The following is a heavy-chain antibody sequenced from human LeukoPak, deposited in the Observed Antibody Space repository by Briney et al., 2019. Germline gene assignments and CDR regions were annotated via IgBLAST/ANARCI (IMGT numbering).Heavy chain of an antibody. CDR1: GFTFDDYT. Sequence: GGSLRLSCAASGFTFDDYTMHWVRQAPGKGLEWVSLISWDGGSTYYADSVKGRFTISRDNSKNSPYLQMNSLRTEDTALYYCAKDIEGYSGSYRWGYYFDYWGQGTLVTVSS. D-gene: IGHD1-26*01. J-gene: IGHJ4*02. V-gene: IGHV3-43*01. CDR3: AKDIEGYSGSYRWGYYFDY. CDR2: ISWDGGST.